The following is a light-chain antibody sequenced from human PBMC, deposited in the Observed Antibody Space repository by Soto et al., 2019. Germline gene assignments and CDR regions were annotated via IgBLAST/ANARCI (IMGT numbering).Light chain of an antibody. CDR3: QSYDSSRSYV. CDR2: GNS. Sequence: QLVLTQPPSVSGAPGQRVTISCTGSRTNIGAGYDVHWYQHLPGTTPKLLIYGNSNRPSGVPDRFSGSKSGTSASLAITGLQAEDEADYYCQSYDSSRSYVFGTGTKVTVL. CDR1: RTNIGAGYD. V-gene: IGLV1-40*01. J-gene: IGLJ1*01.